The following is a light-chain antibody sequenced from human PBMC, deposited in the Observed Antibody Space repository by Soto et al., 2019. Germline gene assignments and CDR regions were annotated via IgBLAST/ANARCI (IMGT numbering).Light chain of an antibody. J-gene: IGKJ5*01. CDR2: GAS. CDR3: QQRSSWPLIT. CDR1: KFVSSRS. Sequence: DSVLTQSPGTLSLSPGESATLLCRASKFVSSRSLAWYQQKLGQAPRLLIYGASSRATDFPARFSASGSGTDFTLTIRRLEPEDVAVYYCQQRSSWPLITFGQGTRREIK. V-gene: IGKV3D-20*02.